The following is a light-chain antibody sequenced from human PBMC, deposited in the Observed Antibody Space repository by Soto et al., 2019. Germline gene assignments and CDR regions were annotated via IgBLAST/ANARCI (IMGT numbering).Light chain of an antibody. CDR2: GAS. CDR1: QSVATN. J-gene: IGKJ1*01. V-gene: IGKV3-15*01. CDR3: QQYNNWPPT. Sequence: EAVLTQSPATLSVSPGERATLSCRASQSVATNLAWYQQRPGQAPRLLIYGASTRATGAPARFSGSESGTEFTLTISSLQSEDFAVYYCQQYNNWPPTFGQGTKVDIK.